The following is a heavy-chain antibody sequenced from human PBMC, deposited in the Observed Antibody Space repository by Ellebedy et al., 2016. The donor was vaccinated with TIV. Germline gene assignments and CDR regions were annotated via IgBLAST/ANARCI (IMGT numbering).Heavy chain of an antibody. V-gene: IGHV3-64D*06. Sequence: GGSLRLSCSASGFTFSHYAMHWVRRAPGKGLEYVSAMNNNGGNTYYADSVKGRFTISRDNSKNTLYLQMNSLRPEDTAMYYCVKDRGDIIRDFDYWGQGTLVTVAS. CDR2: MNNNGGNT. CDR3: VKDRGDIIRDFDY. CDR1: GFTFSHYA. D-gene: IGHD2-21*02. J-gene: IGHJ4*02.